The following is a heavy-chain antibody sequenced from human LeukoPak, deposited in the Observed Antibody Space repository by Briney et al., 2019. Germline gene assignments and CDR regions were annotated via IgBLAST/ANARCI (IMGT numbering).Heavy chain of an antibody. D-gene: IGHD2-21*02. J-gene: IGHJ4*02. CDR2: IISGGNT. V-gene: IGHV3-23*01. CDR3: AKSRATSDWYFFDY. Sequence: PGGSLRLSCAASGFTFSSYSMNWVRQAPGKGLEWVSGIISGGNTYYADSVKGRFTISRDNSKNALYLQMNSLRAEDTAVYHCAKSRATSDWYFFDYRGQGTLVTVSS. CDR1: GFTFSSYS.